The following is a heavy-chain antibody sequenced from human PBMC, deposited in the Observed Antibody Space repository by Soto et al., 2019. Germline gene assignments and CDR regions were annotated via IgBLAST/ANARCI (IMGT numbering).Heavy chain of an antibody. V-gene: IGHV3-7*03. CDR3: ASNAAFCSATYCRRSSIYYYMDV. J-gene: IGHJ6*03. D-gene: IGHD2-15*01. CDR1: GFTFSGHW. Sequence: EVHLVESGGGLVQPGGSLRLSCAASGFTFSGHWMSWVRQAPGKGLEWVAHIKQDGSETFYVGSVKGRFTISRDNAKKPLELLKSSRRAEATAHYCAASNAAFCSATYCRRSSIYYYMDVWGNGTTVTVSS. CDR2: IKQDGSET.